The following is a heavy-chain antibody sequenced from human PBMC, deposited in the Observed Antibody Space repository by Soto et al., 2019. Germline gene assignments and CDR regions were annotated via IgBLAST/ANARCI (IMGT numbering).Heavy chain of an antibody. CDR1: GFTFSSYA. CDR3: AREVRRFRVLWSYGMDV. CDR2: ISYDGSNK. D-gene: IGHD3-10*01. J-gene: IGHJ6*02. V-gene: IGHV3-30-3*01. Sequence: QVQLVESGGGVVQPGRSLRLSCAASGFTFSSYAMHWVRQAPGKGLEWVAVISYDGSNKYYADSVKGRFTISRDNSKNTLYLQMNSLRAVDTAVYYCAREVRRFRVLWSYGMDVWGQGTTVTVSS.